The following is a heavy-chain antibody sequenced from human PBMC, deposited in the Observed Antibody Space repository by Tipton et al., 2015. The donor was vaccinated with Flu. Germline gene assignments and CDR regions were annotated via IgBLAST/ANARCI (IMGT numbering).Heavy chain of an antibody. Sequence: SLRLSCAVSGFTVSTSYMSWVRQPPGKGLEWVSIVYDDGRTYSADSVEGRFAISRDNSKNILYLQMNSLRADDTAVYFCARDEGGTYPDWGQGTLVTVSS. CDR1: GFTVSTSY. CDR2: VYDDGRT. CDR3: ARDEGGTYPD. J-gene: IGHJ4*02. D-gene: IGHD1-14*01. V-gene: IGHV3-53*01.